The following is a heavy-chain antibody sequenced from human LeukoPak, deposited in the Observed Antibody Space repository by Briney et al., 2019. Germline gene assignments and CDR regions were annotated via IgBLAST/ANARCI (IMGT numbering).Heavy chain of an antibody. J-gene: IGHJ4*02. CDR3: ARGVRDLVNYYFDY. CDR1: GFTFSDYY. V-gene: IGHV3-11*04. Sequence: GGSLRLSCAASGFTFSDYYMSWIRQAPGKGLEWVSYIRSSGRPVYYADSVKGRFTISRDNAKNSLYLQMNSLRAEDTAVYYCARGVRDLVNYYFDYWGQGTLVTVSS. D-gene: IGHD4-23*01. CDR2: IRSSGRPV.